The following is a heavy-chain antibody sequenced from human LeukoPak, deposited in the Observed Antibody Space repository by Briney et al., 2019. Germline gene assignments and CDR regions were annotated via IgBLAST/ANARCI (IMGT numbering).Heavy chain of an antibody. D-gene: IGHD3-10*01. CDR3: ARAEWYYYGSGSYYNALDC. Sequence: PGGSLRLSCAASGFTFSSYEMNWVRQAPGKGLEWVSYISSSGSTIYYADSVKGRFTISRDNAKNSLYLQMNSLRAEDTAVYYCARAEWYYYGSGSYYNALDCWGQGTLVTVSS. V-gene: IGHV3-48*03. CDR1: GFTFSSYE. J-gene: IGHJ4*02. CDR2: ISSSGSTI.